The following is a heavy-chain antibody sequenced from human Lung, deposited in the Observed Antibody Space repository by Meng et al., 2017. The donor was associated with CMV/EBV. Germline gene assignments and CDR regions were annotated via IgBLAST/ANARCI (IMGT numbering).Heavy chain of an antibody. Sequence: LSLTCAVYGGSFSGYYWSWIRQPPGKGLEWVAVISYDGSNKYYADSVKGRFTISRDNSKNTLYLQMNSLRAEDTAVYYCARDWNVVVPAATYYYYGMDVWGQGTTVTVSS. D-gene: IGHD2-2*01. V-gene: IGHV3-30-3*01. J-gene: IGHJ6*02. CDR2: ISYDGSNK. CDR3: ARDWNVVVPAATYYYYGMDV. CDR1: GGSFSGYY.